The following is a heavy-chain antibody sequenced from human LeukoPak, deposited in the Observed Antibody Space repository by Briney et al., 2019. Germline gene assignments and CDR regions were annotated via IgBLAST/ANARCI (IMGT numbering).Heavy chain of an antibody. CDR1: GGSISSYY. D-gene: IGHD3-22*01. Sequence: SETLSLTCTVSGGSISSYYWNWIRQPPGKGLEWIGYIYFSGSTNYNPSLKGRVTMSVDTSKNQFSLNLSSVTAADTAVYYCARDWNDSSGYGGFEIWGQGTMVTVSS. CDR3: ARDWNDSSGYGGFEI. V-gene: IGHV4-59*01. J-gene: IGHJ3*02. CDR2: IYFSGST.